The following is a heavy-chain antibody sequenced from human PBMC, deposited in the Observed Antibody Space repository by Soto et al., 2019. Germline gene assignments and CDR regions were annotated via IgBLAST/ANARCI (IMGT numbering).Heavy chain of an antibody. Sequence: EVQLLESGGGLVQPGGSLRLSCAASGFTFSSYAMRWVRQAPVKGLEWVSAISGSGGSTYYADSVKGRFTISRDNSKNTLYLQRNSLRAEDTAVYYCARRGSGSDYAYWGQGTLVTVSS. CDR1: GFTFSSYA. CDR3: ARRGSGSDYAY. D-gene: IGHD1-26*01. V-gene: IGHV3-23*01. CDR2: ISGSGGST. J-gene: IGHJ4*02.